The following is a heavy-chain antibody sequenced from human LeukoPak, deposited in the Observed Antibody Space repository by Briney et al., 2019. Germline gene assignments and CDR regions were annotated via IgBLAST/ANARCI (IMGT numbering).Heavy chain of an antibody. CDR3: AKDLPGNYDSSGYFYYYYYMDV. CDR2: ISGSGGST. V-gene: IGHV3-23*01. Sequence: GGSLRLSCAASGFTFSSHAMSWVRQAPGKGLEWVSAISGSGGSTYYADSVKGRFTISRDNSKNTLYLQMNSLRAEDTAVYYCAKDLPGNYDSSGYFYYYYYMDVWGKGTTVTVSS. CDR1: GFTFSSHA. J-gene: IGHJ6*03. D-gene: IGHD3-22*01.